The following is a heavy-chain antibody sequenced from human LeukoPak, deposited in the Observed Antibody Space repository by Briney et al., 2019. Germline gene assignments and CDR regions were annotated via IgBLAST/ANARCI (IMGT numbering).Heavy chain of an antibody. J-gene: IGHJ4*02. D-gene: IGHD3-22*01. CDR3: AKGGITMIVVVH. Sequence: PGGSLRLTCAASGFTFSSYAMSWVRQAPGKGLEWVSSIYAGSNTYYADSVKGRFTISRDNSKNTLYLQMNSLRAEDTAVYYCAKGGITMIVVVHWGQGTLVTVSS. CDR2: IYAGSNT. CDR1: GFTFSSYA. V-gene: IGHV3-23*03.